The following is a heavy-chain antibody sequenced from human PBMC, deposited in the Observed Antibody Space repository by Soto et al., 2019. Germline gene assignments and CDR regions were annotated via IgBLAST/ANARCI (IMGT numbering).Heavy chain of an antibody. V-gene: IGHV1-8*02. Sequence: ASMKVSCKASGYTFTSYDINWVRQATGQGLEWMGWMNPNSGNTGYAQKFQGRVTMTRNTSISTAYMELSSLRSEDTAVYYCARPSSIAARDAFDIWGQGTMVTVSS. D-gene: IGHD6-6*01. CDR1: GYTFTSYD. J-gene: IGHJ3*02. CDR3: ARPSSIAARDAFDI. CDR2: MNPNSGNT.